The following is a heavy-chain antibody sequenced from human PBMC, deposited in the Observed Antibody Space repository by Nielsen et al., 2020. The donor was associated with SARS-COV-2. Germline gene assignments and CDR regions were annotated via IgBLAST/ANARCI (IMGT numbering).Heavy chain of an antibody. V-gene: IGHV3-11*03. CDR1: GFTVSSNY. Sequence: GGSLRLSCAASGFTVSSNYMSWIRQAPGKGLEWVSYISSSSSYTNYADSVKGRFTISRDNAKNSLYLQMNSLRAEDTAVYYCARRSSNQYYFDYWGQGTLVTVSS. J-gene: IGHJ4*02. CDR2: ISSSSSYT. CDR3: ARRSSNQYYFDY. D-gene: IGHD1-14*01.